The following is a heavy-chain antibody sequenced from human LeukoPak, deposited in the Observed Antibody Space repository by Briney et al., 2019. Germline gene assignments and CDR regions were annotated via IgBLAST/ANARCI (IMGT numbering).Heavy chain of an antibody. CDR1: GYTFTSYG. Sequence: GASVKVSCKASGYTFTSYGISWVRQAPGQGLEWMGVVNPSSGDTSFEQKFQGRVTMTRDTSTNTVYMELSSLRSEDTAVYYCARRSVTFSFDYWGQGTLVTVSS. V-gene: IGHV1-46*01. CDR2: VNPSSGDT. D-gene: IGHD3-16*01. J-gene: IGHJ4*02. CDR3: ARRSVTFSFDY.